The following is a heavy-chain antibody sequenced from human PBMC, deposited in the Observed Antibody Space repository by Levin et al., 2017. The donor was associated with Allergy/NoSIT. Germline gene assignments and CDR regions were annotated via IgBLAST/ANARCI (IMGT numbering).Heavy chain of an antibody. CDR3: ARDKGNYDGWFDP. V-gene: IGHV4-59*01. CDR1: GGSISSYY. CDR2: IYYSGST. J-gene: IGHJ5*02. Sequence: SETLSLTCTVSGGSISSYYWSWIRQPPGKGLEWIGYIYYSGSTNYNPSLKSRVTISVDTSKNQFSLKLSSVTAADTAVYYCARDKGNYDGWFDPWGQGTLVTVSS. D-gene: IGHD1-7*01.